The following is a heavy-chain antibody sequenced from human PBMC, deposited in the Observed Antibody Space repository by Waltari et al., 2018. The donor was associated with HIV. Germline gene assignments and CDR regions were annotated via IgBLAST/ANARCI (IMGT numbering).Heavy chain of an antibody. CDR1: GFTFGDCL. CDR2: IRSKADPGGTP. J-gene: IGHJ4*02. V-gene: IGHV3-49*04. CDR3: TRNTLTYFDF. Sequence: EVQLVESGGGLIQPGRSLRLSCTGSGFTFGDCLMSWVRQAPGKGLEWVGFIRSKADPGGTPAYAASVKGRFTISRDDSRSVVYLQMNSLKTEDTAVYYCTRNTLTYFDFWGQGTLVTVSS.